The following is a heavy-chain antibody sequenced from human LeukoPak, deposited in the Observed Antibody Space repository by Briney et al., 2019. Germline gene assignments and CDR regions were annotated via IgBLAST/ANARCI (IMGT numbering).Heavy chain of an antibody. CDR2: THYSGTS. D-gene: IGHD1-26*01. CDR3: AKWEESENAFDI. J-gene: IGHJ3*02. CDR1: GNSINNYY. V-gene: IGHV4-59*13. Sequence: PSETLSLTCTVSGNSINNYYWNWIRQPPGKALEGIGYTHYSGTSYYNPSLKSRVTMSVDTSKNQFSLKLNSVTAADTAVYFCAKWEESENAFDIWGQGTMVSVSS.